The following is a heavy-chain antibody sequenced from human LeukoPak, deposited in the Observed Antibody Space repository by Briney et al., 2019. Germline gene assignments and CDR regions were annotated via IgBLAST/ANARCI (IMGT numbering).Heavy chain of an antibody. D-gene: IGHD6-19*01. J-gene: IGHJ6*02. CDR3: ARGPYSSGWYDIYYYYYGMDV. CDR1: GYTFTSYD. Sequence: ASVKVSCTASGYTFTSYDINWVRQATGQGLEWMGWMNPNSGNTGYAQKFQGRVTMTRNTSISTAYMELSSLRSEDTAVYYCARGPYSSGWYDIYYYYYGMDVWGQGTTVTVSS. CDR2: MNPNSGNT. V-gene: IGHV1-8*01.